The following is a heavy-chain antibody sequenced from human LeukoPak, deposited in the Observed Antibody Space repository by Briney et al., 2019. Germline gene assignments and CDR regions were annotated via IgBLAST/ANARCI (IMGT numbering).Heavy chain of an antibody. D-gene: IGHD3-10*01. CDR2: ISYDGSNK. J-gene: IGHJ4*02. Sequence: GGSLRPSCAASGFTFSSYAMHWVRQAPGKGLEWVAVISYDGSNKYYADSVKGRFTISRDNSKNTLYLQMNSLRAEDTAVYYCARDEYYGSGSSLDYWGQGTLVTVSS. CDR3: ARDEYYGSGSSLDY. CDR1: GFTFSSYA. V-gene: IGHV3-30-3*01.